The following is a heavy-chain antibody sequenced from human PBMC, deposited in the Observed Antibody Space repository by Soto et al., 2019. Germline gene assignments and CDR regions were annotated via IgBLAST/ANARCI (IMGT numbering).Heavy chain of an antibody. D-gene: IGHD3-10*01. V-gene: IGHV3-7*01. CDR2: INEDGTET. J-gene: IGHJ6*02. CDR3: ARCITMVRGEVARGPKYYYYGLDV. CDR1: QFTFSRYW. Sequence: WGSLRFPGVVSQFTFSRYWMSWVRQATGKGLEWVANINEDGTETYYAESVRGRLTFSRDNAQNSLFLQMNSLRAEDTAVYYCARCITMVRGEVARGPKYYYYGLDVWGQGTTVTVSS.